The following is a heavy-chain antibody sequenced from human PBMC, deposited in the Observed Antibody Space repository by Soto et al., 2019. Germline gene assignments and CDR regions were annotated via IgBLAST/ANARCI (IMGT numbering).Heavy chain of an antibody. D-gene: IGHD2-15*01. CDR1: GGSISSSSYY. V-gene: IGHV4-39*01. CDR3: ARVSDCSGGSCHGPVFH. J-gene: IGHJ4*02. Sequence: SETLSLTCTVSGGSISSSSYYWGWIRQPPGKGLEWIGSIYYSGSTYYNPSLKSRVTISVDTSKNQFSLKLSSVTAADTAVYYCARVSDCSGGSCHGPVFHWGQGTLVTVSS. CDR2: IYYSGST.